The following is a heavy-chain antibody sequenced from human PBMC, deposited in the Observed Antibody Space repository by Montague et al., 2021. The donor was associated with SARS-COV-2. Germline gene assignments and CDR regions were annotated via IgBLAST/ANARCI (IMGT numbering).Heavy chain of an antibody. CDR1: GGSIRTSSYY. CDR3: AMRGGALDAFDI. D-gene: IGHD4-17*01. Sequence: SETLSLTCTVSGGSIRTSSYYWGWLRQPPGKGLDWIGSIYYSGSTYYNPSLKSRVIISVDTSKNQFSLKLSSVTAADTAVYYCAMRGGALDAFDIWGQGTMVIVSS. J-gene: IGHJ3*02. CDR2: IYYSGST. V-gene: IGHV4-39*01.